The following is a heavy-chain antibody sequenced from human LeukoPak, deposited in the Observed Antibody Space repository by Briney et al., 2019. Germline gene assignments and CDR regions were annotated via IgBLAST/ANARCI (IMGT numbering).Heavy chain of an antibody. D-gene: IGHD2-2*01. CDR1: GFTVSSNY. J-gene: IGHJ5*02. CDR3: AKGGYCSSTSCYVGWFDP. Sequence: GGSLRLSCAASGFTVSSNYMSWVRQAPGKGLEWVSVISGGGGSTYYADSVKGRLTISRDNSKNTLFLQMNSLRAEDTAVYYCAKGGYCSSTSCYVGWFDPWGQGTLVTVSS. CDR2: ISGGGGST. V-gene: IGHV3-23*01.